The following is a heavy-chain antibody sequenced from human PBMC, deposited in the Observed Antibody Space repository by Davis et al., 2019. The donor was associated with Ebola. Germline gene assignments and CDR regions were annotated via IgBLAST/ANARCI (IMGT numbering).Heavy chain of an antibody. Sequence: GGSLRLSCAASGFTFSSYAMSWVRQTPGKGLEWVSAITGSGSLTGYADSVKGRFTISRDNSKNTLYLQMNSLRAEDTAVYYCAAATVTTVYFDYWGQGTLVTVSS. CDR1: GFTFSSYA. V-gene: IGHV3-23*01. CDR2: ITGSGSLT. CDR3: AAATVTTVYFDY. J-gene: IGHJ4*02. D-gene: IGHD4-17*01.